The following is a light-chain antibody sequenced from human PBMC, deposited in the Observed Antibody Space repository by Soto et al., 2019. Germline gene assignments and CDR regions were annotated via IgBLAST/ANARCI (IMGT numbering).Light chain of an antibody. CDR2: GAS. CDR3: QQYGSSPPWT. Sequence: EIVLTQSPGTLSLSPGERVILSCRASQSVSSTYLAWYQQKPGQAPRLLIYGASSRATGIPDWFSGSGSGTDFTLTISRLEPEDSAVYYCQQYGSSPPWTFGQGTKVDIK. CDR1: QSVSSTY. J-gene: IGKJ1*01. V-gene: IGKV3-20*01.